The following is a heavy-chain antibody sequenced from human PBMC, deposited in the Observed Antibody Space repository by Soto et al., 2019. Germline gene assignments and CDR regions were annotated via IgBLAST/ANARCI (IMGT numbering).Heavy chain of an antibody. D-gene: IGHD6-13*01. J-gene: IGHJ4*02. CDR3: TYSSSWGNFDY. CDR2: IYYSGST. CDR1: GGSISSSSYY. Sequence: SETLSLTCTVSGGSISSSSYYWGWIRQPPGKGLEWIGSIYYSGSTYYNPSLKSRVTISVDTSKNQFSLKLSSVTAADTAVYYCTYSSSWGNFDYWGQGTLVTVSS. V-gene: IGHV4-39*01.